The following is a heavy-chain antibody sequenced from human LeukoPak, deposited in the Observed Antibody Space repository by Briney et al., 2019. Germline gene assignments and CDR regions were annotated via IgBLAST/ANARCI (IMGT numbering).Heavy chain of an antibody. CDR1: GFTFSNYD. Sequence: PGGSLRLSCAASGFTFSNYDLHWVRQAPGKGLEWVAVISYDGTNKYYADSVKGRFTISRDISKNTLYLQVNSLRPEDTAFYYCARDGRGRGVLDYWGQGTLVSVSS. J-gene: IGHJ4*02. D-gene: IGHD3-10*01. V-gene: IGHV3-30-3*01. CDR2: ISYDGTNK. CDR3: ARDGRGRGVLDY.